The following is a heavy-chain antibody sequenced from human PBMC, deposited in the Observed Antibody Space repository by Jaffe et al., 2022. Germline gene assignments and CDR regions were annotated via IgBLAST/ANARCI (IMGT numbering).Heavy chain of an antibody. CDR2: IRYDGSNK. CDR1: GFTFSSYG. D-gene: IGHD5-12*01. V-gene: IGHV3-30*02. Sequence: QVQLVESGGGVVQPGGSLRLSCAASGFTFSSYGMHWVRQAPGKGLEWVAFIRYDGSNKYYADSVKGRFTISRDNSKNTLYLQMNSLRAEDTAVYYCATGPPQYSGYDWPPYYYYMDVWGKGTTVTVSS. CDR3: ATGPPQYSGYDWPPYYYYMDV. J-gene: IGHJ6*03.